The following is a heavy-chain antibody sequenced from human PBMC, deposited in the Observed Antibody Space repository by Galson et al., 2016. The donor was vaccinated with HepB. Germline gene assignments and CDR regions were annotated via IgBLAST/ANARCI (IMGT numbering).Heavy chain of an antibody. CDR1: GFTFSNYG. J-gene: IGHJ4*02. CDR3: VIMIRVITVGPFDY. Sequence: SLRLSCAGSGFTFSNYGMSWVRQAPGKGLEWVSVISADSGAIYYADSVKGRFSISRDNSMSTRFLQMNSLRAEDTVIYYCVIMIRVITVGPFDYWGQGTLVTISS. V-gene: IGHV3-23*01. CDR2: ISADSGAI. D-gene: IGHD3-10*01.